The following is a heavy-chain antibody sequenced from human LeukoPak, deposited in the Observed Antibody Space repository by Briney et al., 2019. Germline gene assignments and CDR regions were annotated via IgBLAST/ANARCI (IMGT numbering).Heavy chain of an antibody. CDR2: IIPIFGTA. CDR1: GGTFSSYA. J-gene: IGHJ4*02. Sequence: SVKVSCKASGGTFSSYAISWVRQAPGQGLEWMGGIIPIFGTANYAQKFQGRVTITADESTSTAYMELSSLRSEDTAVYYCARGEGGYGASIDYWGQETLVTVSS. V-gene: IGHV1-69*13. CDR3: ARGEGGYGASIDY. D-gene: IGHD5-12*01.